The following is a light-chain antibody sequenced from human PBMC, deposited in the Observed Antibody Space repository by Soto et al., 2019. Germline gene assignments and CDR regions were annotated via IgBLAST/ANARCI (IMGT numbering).Light chain of an antibody. V-gene: IGKV1-5*03. Sequence: DIQMTQSPSTLSASVGDRVTITCRASQTIDSWLAWYQKRPGKPPNLLIYKASTLASGVPSRCRGMVSRTEVNLNINSLQPDDLATDDCQQYHIYSGTFGQGTKLDI. CDR3: QQYHIYSGT. CDR2: KAS. CDR1: QTIDSW. J-gene: IGKJ1*01.